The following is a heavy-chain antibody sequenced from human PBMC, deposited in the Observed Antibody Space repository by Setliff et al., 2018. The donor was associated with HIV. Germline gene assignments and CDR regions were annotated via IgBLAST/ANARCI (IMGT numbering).Heavy chain of an antibody. CDR2: IHYTGIS. CDR1: GGSMGSHY. V-gene: IGHV4-59*08. J-gene: IGHJ6*02. Sequence: PSETLSLTCVISGGSMGSHYWSWIRQSPGKGLEWIGNIHYTGISDINPSLKRRATISLDTSKKQFFLKLSSVTAADTAVYYCARVGYCSSTNCYWGRPSYGMGVWGQGTMVTSP. D-gene: IGHD2-2*01. CDR3: ARVGYCSSTNCYWGRPSYGMGV.